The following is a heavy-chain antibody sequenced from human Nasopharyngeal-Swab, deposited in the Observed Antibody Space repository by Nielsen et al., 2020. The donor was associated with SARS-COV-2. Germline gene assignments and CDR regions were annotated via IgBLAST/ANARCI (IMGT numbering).Heavy chain of an antibody. Sequence: GESLKISCAASGFTFSSYSMNWVRQAPGKGLEWVSSISSSSYIYYADSVKGRFTISRDNAKNSLYLQMNSLRAEDTAVYYCARDQGDTTIFGVVISGYYYYYGMDVWGQGTTVTVSS. V-gene: IGHV3-21*01. J-gene: IGHJ6*02. D-gene: IGHD3-3*01. CDR3: ARDQGDTTIFGVVISGYYYYYGMDV. CDR1: GFTFSSYS. CDR2: ISSSSYI.